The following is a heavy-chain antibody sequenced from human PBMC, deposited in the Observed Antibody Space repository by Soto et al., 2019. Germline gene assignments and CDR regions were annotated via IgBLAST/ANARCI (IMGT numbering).Heavy chain of an antibody. CDR2: IYYGGST. CDR3: ATLRLSAGPYFDY. J-gene: IGHJ4*02. Sequence: SETLSLTCSVSGGSISSSIYYWGWIRQPPGKGLEWIGTIYYGGSTYYNPSLKSRVTISVDTSKNQFSLKLTSVTAADTAVYYCATLRLSAGPYFDYWGLGTLVTVSS. V-gene: IGHV4-39*01. D-gene: IGHD6-19*01. CDR1: GGSISSSIYY.